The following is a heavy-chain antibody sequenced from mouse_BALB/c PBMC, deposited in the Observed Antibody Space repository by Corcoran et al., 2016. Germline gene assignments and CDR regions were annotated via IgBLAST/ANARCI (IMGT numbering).Heavy chain of an antibody. CDR3: ARAPLHYYAMDY. CDR2: INTYTGEP. CDR1: GYSFTNYG. V-gene: IGHV9-3-1*01. J-gene: IGHJ4*01. D-gene: IGHD6-1*01. Sequence: QIQLVQSGPELKKPGETVKISCKASGYSFTNYGMNWVKQAPGKGLKWMGWINTYTGEPTYADDFKGRFAFSLETSASTADLQINNLKNEDTATYFCARAPLHYYAMDYWGQGTSVTVSS.